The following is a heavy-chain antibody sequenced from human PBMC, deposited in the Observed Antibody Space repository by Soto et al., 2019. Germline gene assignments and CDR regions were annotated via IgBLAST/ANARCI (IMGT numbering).Heavy chain of an antibody. V-gene: IGHV3-33*01. D-gene: IGHD3-22*01. J-gene: IGHJ4*02. Sequence: QVQLVESGGGVVQPGRSLRLSCAASGFTFSSYGMHWVRQAPGKGLEWVAVIWYDGSNKYYADSVKGRFTISRDNSKNTLYLQMNSLRAEDTAVYYCARGYYDSSGYPYYFDYWGQGTLVTVSS. CDR1: GFTFSSYG. CDR3: ARGYYDSSGYPYYFDY. CDR2: IWYDGSNK.